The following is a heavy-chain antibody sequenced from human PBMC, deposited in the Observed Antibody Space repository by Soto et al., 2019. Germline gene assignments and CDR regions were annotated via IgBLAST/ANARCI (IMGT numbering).Heavy chain of an antibody. J-gene: IGHJ3*02. Sequence: LSLTCAVSGGSISSGGYSWSWIRQPPGKGLEWIGYISQSGSTFYNVSLKSRVTIAGDRSKNQFSLNLSSVIVADTAVYYCARGANSAYDYGAFDIWGQGTMVTVSS. D-gene: IGHD5-12*01. CDR2: ISQSGST. CDR3: ARGANSAYDYGAFDI. V-gene: IGHV4-30-2*01. CDR1: GGSISSGGYS.